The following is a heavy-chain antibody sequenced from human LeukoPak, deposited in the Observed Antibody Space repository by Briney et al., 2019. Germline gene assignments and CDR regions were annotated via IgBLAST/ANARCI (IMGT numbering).Heavy chain of an antibody. CDR3: ASLGTYYDFWSGYPGWFDP. V-gene: IGHV1-69*02. Sequence: GASVKVSCKASGGTFSSYTISWVRQAPGQGLEWMGRIIPILGIANYAQKFQGRVTITADKSTGTAYMELSSLRSEDTAVYYCASLGTYYDFWSGYPGWFDPWGQGTLVIVSS. CDR2: IIPILGIA. CDR1: GGTFSSYT. J-gene: IGHJ5*02. D-gene: IGHD3-3*01.